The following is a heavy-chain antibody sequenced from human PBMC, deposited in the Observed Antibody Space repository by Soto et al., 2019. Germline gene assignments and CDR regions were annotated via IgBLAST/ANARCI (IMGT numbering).Heavy chain of an antibody. CDR1: GFSVSSDY. CDR2: LHGDGTT. CDR3: AKSRHIVAYFDY. J-gene: IGHJ4*02. V-gene: IGHV3-53*01. Sequence: EVQLVESGGGLIQPGESLRLSCVASGFSVSSDYMHWVRQAPGKGLEWVSVLHGDGTTYYADSVKGRFTISRDNSKNMLYLQMNILRAEDTALYYCAKSRHIVAYFDYWGQGALVTVSS. D-gene: IGHD5-12*01.